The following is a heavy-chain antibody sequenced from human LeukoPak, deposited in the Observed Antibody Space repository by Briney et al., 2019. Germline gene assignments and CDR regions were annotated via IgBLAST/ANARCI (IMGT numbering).Heavy chain of an antibody. D-gene: IGHD6-13*01. J-gene: IGHJ6*02. CDR3: ARVGAAAGNYYYYGMDV. V-gene: IGHV1-18*01. CDR1: GYTFTSYG. CDR2: ISAYNGNT. Sequence: ASVKVSCKASGYTFTSYGISWVRQAPGQGLEWMGWISAYNGNTNYAQKLQGRVTMTTDTSTSTAYMELRSLRSDDTAVYHCARVGAAAGNYYYYGMDVWGQGTTVTVFS.